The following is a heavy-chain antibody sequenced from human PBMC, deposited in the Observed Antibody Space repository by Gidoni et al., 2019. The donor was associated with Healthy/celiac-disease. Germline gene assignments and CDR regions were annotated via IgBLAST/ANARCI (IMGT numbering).Heavy chain of an antibody. V-gene: IGHV3-33*01. CDR3: ARDGLDSSGPNDY. CDR1: GFPFSSYG. J-gene: IGHJ4*02. Sequence: QVQLVESGGGVVQPGRSLRLSGAASGFPFSSYGMHWVRQAPGKGLGWLEVIWYDGSNKDYADSVKGRFTISRDNSKNTLYLQMNSLRAEDTAVYYCARDGLDSSGPNDYWGQGTLVTVSS. CDR2: IWYDGSNK. D-gene: IGHD3-22*01.